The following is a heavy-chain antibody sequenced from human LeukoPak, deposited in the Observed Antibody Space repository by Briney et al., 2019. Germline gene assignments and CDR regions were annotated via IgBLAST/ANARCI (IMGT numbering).Heavy chain of an antibody. J-gene: IGHJ4*02. Sequence: SETLSLTCTVSGGSISSGDYYWGWIRQPPGKGLEWIGYIYYSGSTYYNPSLKSRVTISVDTSKNQFSLKLSSVTAADTAVYYCARDLSYVDGDHYFDYWGQGTLVTVSS. D-gene: IGHD2/OR15-2a*01. V-gene: IGHV4-30-4*02. CDR2: IYYSGST. CDR1: GGSISSGDYY. CDR3: ARDLSYVDGDHYFDY.